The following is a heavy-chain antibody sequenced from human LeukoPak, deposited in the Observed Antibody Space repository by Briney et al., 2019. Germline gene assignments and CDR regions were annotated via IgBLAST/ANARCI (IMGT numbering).Heavy chain of an antibody. J-gene: IGHJ4*02. D-gene: IGHD6-13*01. CDR1: GFTFSSYS. CDR3: ARGIGIAAAGTRFDY. Sequence: GGSLRLSCAASGFTFSSYSMNWVRQAPGKGLEWVSYISSSSSSTIYYADSVKGRFTISRDNAKNSLYLQMNSLRAEDTAVYYCARGIGIAAAGTRFDYWGQGTLVTVAS. V-gene: IGHV3-48*01. CDR2: ISSSSSSTI.